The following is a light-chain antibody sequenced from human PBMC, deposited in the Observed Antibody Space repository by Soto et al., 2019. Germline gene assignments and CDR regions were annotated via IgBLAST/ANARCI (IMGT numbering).Light chain of an antibody. Sequence: EMVLTQSTGTLSLSPGERATLSCRASQSVSSSYLAWYQQKPGQAPRLLIYGASSRATCIPDRFSGSGSGTDFTLTISRLEPEDFAVYYCQQYGSSPYPFGQGTKLEIK. CDR3: QQYGSSPYP. J-gene: IGKJ2*01. CDR2: GAS. V-gene: IGKV3-20*01. CDR1: QSVSSSY.